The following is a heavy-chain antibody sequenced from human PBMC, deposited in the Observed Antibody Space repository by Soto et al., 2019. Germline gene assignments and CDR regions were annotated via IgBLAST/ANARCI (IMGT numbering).Heavy chain of an antibody. D-gene: IGHD7-27*01. Sequence: GGSLRLSCAASGFTFSSYGMHWVRQAPGKGLEWVTIISYDGSNKNYGDSVKGRFAVSRDNPGNTLSLQMNSLRPEDTGIYYCAKDWGGRLDFWGQGAWVTVSS. CDR1: GFTFSSYG. V-gene: IGHV3-30*18. J-gene: IGHJ4*02. CDR3: AKDWGGRLDF. CDR2: ISYDGSNK.